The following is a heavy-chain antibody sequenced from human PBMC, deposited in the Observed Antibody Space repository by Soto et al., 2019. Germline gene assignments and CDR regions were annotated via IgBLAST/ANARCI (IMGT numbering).Heavy chain of an antibody. V-gene: IGHV3-30*18. D-gene: IGHD6-19*01. J-gene: IGHJ4*02. CDR2: ISYDGSNK. Sequence: GGSLRLSCAASGFTFSSYGMHWVRQAPGKGLEWVAVISYDGSNKYYADPVKGRFTISRDNSKNTLYLQMNSLRAEDTAVYYCAKTRSHFDYWGQGTLVTVYS. CDR1: GFTFSSYG. CDR3: AKTRSHFDY.